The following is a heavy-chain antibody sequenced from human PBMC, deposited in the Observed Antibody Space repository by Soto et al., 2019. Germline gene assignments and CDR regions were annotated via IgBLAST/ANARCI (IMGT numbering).Heavy chain of an antibody. CDR2: IIAIFGAA. CDR1: GGTFSNFA. J-gene: IGHJ4*02. Sequence: QVQLVQSRAEVKKPGSSVKVSCKASGGTFSNFAVSWVRQAPGQGLEWMGGIIAIFGAAHYPQQFQGRVTITTDESTATAYMELSSLRPEDTAVYYCARGGYSSGWDNWGQGTLITVSS. CDR3: ARGGYSSGWDN. D-gene: IGHD6-19*01. V-gene: IGHV1-69*01.